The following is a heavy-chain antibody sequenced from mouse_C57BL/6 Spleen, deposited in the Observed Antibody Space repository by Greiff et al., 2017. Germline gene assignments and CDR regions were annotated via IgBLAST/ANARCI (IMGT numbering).Heavy chain of an antibody. CDR1: GYTFTSSW. Sequence: QVQLQQSGPELARPGASVKMSCKASGYTFTSSWMHWVKQRPGQGLEWIGPIYPGNGDTNYNGKFKGKATLTADKSSSTAYMQLSSLTSEDSAVYFGGSDDHFDYWGQGTTLTVSS. CDR2: IYPGNGDT. D-gene: IGHD2-12*01. V-gene: IGHV1-82*01. CDR3: GSDDHFDY. J-gene: IGHJ2*01.